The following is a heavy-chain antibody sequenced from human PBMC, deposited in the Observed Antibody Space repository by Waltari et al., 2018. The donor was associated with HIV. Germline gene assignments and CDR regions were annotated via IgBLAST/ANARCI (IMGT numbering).Heavy chain of an antibody. CDR2: ISGYNGDT. V-gene: IGHV1-18*01. Sequence: QVHLVQSGSELRKPGASVTVSCRASGYNFTNYGISWVRQATGQGLEWMGWISGYNGDTKYAQKVRGRVTMTTDTSTSTAYLEMGSLRFDDTAVYYCARDHYYGSSGYYSDYWGQGTLVTVSS. D-gene: IGHD3-22*01. J-gene: IGHJ4*02. CDR3: ARDHYYGSSGYYSDY. CDR1: GYNFTNYG.